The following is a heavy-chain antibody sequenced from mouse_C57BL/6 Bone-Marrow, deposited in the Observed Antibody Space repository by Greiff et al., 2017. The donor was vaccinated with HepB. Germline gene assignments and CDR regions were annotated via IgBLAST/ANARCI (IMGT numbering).Heavy chain of an antibody. CDR3: ARYDSSPLAY. Sequence: EVQLQQSGPELVKPGASVKISCKASGYTFTDYYMNWVKQSHGKSLEWIGDINPNNGGTSYNQKFKGKATLTVDKSSSTAYMELRSLTSEDSAVYYCARYDSSPLAYWGQGTLVTVSA. J-gene: IGHJ3*01. D-gene: IGHD3-2*02. V-gene: IGHV1-26*01. CDR1: GYTFTDYY. CDR2: INPNNGGT.